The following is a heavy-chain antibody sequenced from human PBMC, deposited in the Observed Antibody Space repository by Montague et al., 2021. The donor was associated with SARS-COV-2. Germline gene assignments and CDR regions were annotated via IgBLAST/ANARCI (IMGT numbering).Heavy chain of an antibody. Sequence: SETLSLTCTVSGGSIGNSHYYWGWVRQPPGKGLEWIGSVLYTGTPYDXXXLPARVTISLDTSKNQFSLKMYSVTAADTATYFCVAGGDSAKAGAYWGQGTLVTVSS. V-gene: IGHV4-39*07. D-gene: IGHD3-16*01. J-gene: IGHJ4*02. CDR2: VLYTGTP. CDR3: VAGGDSAKAGAY. CDR1: GGSIGNSHYY.